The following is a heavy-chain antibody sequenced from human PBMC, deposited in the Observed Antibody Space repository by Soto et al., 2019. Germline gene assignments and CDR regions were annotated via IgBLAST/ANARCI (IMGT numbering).Heavy chain of an antibody. CDR3: FGGNGGPQ. CDR1: DCTFRNYL. J-gene: IGHJ4*02. Sequence: GGSLRLSCATSDCTFRNYLMNWVRQAPGKGLEWVANIKPDGSATNYVDSVKGRFTISRDNVRNSVSLQMNSLRVEDTAVYFCFGGNGGPQWGQGTLVTVSS. V-gene: IGHV3-7*03. CDR2: IKPDGSAT. D-gene: IGHD3-16*01.